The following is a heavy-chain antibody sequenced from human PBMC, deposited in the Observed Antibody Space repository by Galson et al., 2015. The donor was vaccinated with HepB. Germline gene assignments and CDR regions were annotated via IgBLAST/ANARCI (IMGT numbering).Heavy chain of an antibody. CDR3: ARRTTMGVAAAGPYYYAMDV. CDR2: INPNSGGT. J-gene: IGHJ6*02. V-gene: IGHV1-2*06. Sequence: SVKVSCKASGYTFTGYYIHWVRQAPGQGLEWMGRINPNSGGTNYAQKFQGRVAMTRDTSIGTAYMELSNLRSDDTAVFYCARRTTMGVAAAGPYYYAMDVWGQGTTVTVSS. D-gene: IGHD6-13*01. CDR1: GYTFTGYY.